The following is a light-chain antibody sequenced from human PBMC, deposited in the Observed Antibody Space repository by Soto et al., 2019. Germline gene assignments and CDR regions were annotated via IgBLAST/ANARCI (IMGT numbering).Light chain of an antibody. Sequence: EIVLTQSPGTLSLSPGERATLSCRASQSVSSSYLAWYQQKPGLAPRLLIYGASNRATGIPVRFSGSGAGTDFTLTISSLEPEDSAVYYCQQYGSSPITFGQGTRLEI. CDR2: GAS. V-gene: IGKV3-20*01. CDR3: QQYGSSPIT. CDR1: QSVSSSY. J-gene: IGKJ5*01.